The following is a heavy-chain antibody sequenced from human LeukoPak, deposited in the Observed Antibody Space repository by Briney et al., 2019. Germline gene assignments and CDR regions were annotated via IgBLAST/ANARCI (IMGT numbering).Heavy chain of an antibody. D-gene: IGHD3-22*01. CDR2: ISSSSSYI. J-gene: IGHJ4*02. CDR1: GFTFSSYS. CDR3: ARDYDRSGYSDS. V-gene: IGHV3-21*01. Sequence: PGGSLRLSCAASGFTFSSYSMNWVRQAPGKGLEWVSSISSSSSYIYYADSVRGRFTISRDNAKNSLYLQMNSLRVEDTAVYYCARDYDRSGYSDSWGQGTLVTVSS.